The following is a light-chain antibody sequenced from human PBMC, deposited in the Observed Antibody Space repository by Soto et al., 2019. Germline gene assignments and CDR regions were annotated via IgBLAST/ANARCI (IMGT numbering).Light chain of an antibody. CDR2: EVS. V-gene: IGLV2-14*01. J-gene: IGLJ1*01. Sequence: QSALTQPASVSGSPGQSITLSCTGTSSGVGGYNYVSWYQQHPSKAPKLLIYEVSHRSSGVSNRFSGSKSGNTASLTISGLQAEDEADYYCSSYTSSNTLLYVFGTGTKVTVL. CDR1: SSGVGGYNY. CDR3: SSYTSSNTLLYV.